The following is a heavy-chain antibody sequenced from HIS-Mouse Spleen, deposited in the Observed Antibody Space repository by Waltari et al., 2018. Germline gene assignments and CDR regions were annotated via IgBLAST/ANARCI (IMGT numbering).Heavy chain of an antibody. CDR2: ISRSSSYI. J-gene: IGHJ3*02. V-gene: IGHV3-21*01. Sequence: EVQLVESGGGLVKPGGSLRLPCAASGFTFSSYSMNWFRPAPGKGLEWVSSISRSSSYIYYADSVKGRFTISRDNAKKSLYLQMNSLRAEDTAVYYCARDGYWTNGVCLDAFDIWGQGTMVTVSS. D-gene: IGHD2-8*01. CDR1: GFTFSSYS. CDR3: ARDGYWTNGVCLDAFDI.